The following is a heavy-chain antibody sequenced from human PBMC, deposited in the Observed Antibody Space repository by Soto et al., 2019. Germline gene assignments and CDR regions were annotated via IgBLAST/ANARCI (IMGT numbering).Heavy chain of an antibody. Sequence: QVQLVESGGGVVQPGRSLRLSCAASGFTFSSYGMHWVRQAPGKGLERVAVISYDGSNKYYADSVKGRFTISRDNSKNTLYLQMNSLRAEDTAVYYCAKAGVYGMDVWGQGTTVTVSS. CDR2: ISYDGSNK. CDR3: AKAGVYGMDV. J-gene: IGHJ6*02. D-gene: IGHD3-10*01. CDR1: GFTFSSYG. V-gene: IGHV3-30*18.